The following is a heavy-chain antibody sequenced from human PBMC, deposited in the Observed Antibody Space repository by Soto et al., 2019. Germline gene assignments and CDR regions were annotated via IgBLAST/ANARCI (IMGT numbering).Heavy chain of an antibody. V-gene: IGHV1-2*02. J-gene: IGHJ4*02. CDR2: INPNSGGA. Sequence: QVPLVQSGAEVKKPGASVKVSCKASGYTFTGYYIHWVRQAPGQGLESMGWINPNSGGANSAQKFQGRVTMTRDTSISTAYMELSRLRSDDTAVYYCRVTGVSEVDYWGQGTLVTVSS. CDR1: GYTFTGYY. CDR3: RVTGVSEVDY. D-gene: IGHD2-8*01.